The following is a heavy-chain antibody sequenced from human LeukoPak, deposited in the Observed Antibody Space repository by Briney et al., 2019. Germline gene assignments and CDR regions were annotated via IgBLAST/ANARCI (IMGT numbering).Heavy chain of an antibody. CDR3: ARYYDSSGCSGDAFDI. D-gene: IGHD3-22*01. Sequence: GGSLRLSCAASGFTVSSNYMSWVRQAPGKGLEWVSVIYSGGSTYYADSVKGRFTISRDNSKNTLYLQMNSLRAEDTAVYYCARYYDSSGCSGDAFDIWGQGTMVTVSS. J-gene: IGHJ3*02. CDR1: GFTVSSNY. CDR2: IYSGGST. V-gene: IGHV3-53*01.